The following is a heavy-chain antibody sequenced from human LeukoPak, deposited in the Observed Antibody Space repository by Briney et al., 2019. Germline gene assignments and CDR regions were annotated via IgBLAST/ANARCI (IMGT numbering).Heavy chain of an antibody. J-gene: IGHJ4*02. CDR1: GFTFSSYG. CDR2: IRYDGSNK. Sequence: GGPLRLSCAASGFTFSSYGMHWVRQAPGKGLEWVAFIRYDGSNKYYADSVKGRFTISRDNSKNMLYLQMNSLRAEDTAVYYCARCTTGRTFGSLREIKRSREIDYWGQGTLVTVSS. D-gene: IGHD1-1*01. CDR3: ARCTTGRTFGSLREIKRSREIDY. V-gene: IGHV3-30*02.